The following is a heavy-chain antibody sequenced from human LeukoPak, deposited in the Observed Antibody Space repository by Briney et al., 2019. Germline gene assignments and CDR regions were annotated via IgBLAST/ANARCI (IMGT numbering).Heavy chain of an antibody. D-gene: IGHD6-13*01. J-gene: IGHJ4*02. CDR1: GFTFSNYE. V-gene: IGHV3-48*03. CDR2: ISDSGGTT. Sequence: GGALRLSCAASGFTFSNYEMNWVRQAPGKGLEWFAYISDSGGTTYYGDSVKGRFTISRDNAKNSLYLQINSLRAEDTAVYYCAKDTFSGYSSSWYPYYFDYWGQGTLVTVSS. CDR3: AKDTFSGYSSSWYPYYFDY.